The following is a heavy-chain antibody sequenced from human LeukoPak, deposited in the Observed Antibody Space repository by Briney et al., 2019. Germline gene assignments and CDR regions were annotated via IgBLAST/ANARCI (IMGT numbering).Heavy chain of an antibody. V-gene: IGHV4-39*02. CDR1: GDSIRSDTSF. D-gene: IGHD4-23*01. CDR3: ARAPFIQSDYGGSFDY. Sequence: SDVLSLTCRVSGDSIRSDTSFWGWLRQSPGKGLEWIGTIHHTGATYYKPSLRGRVIISVDASKSQISLKLSSVTAADTAAYYCARAPFIQSDYGGSFDYWGQGTLVTVSS. J-gene: IGHJ4*02. CDR2: IHHTGAT.